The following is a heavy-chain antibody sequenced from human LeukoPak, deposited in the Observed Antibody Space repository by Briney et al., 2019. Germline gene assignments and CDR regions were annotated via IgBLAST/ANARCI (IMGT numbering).Heavy chain of an antibody. J-gene: IGHJ4*02. V-gene: IGHV3-48*01. D-gene: IGHD3-3*01. CDR2: ISSSSSTI. Sequence: PGGPLRLSCAASGFTFSSYSMNWVRQAPGKGLEWVSYISSSSSTIYYADSVKGRFTISRDNAKNSLYLQMNSLRAEGTAVYYCARDRATYYDFWSGYFSPPPDRWGRGTLVTVSS. CDR3: ARDRATYYDFWSGYFSPPPDR. CDR1: GFTFSSYS.